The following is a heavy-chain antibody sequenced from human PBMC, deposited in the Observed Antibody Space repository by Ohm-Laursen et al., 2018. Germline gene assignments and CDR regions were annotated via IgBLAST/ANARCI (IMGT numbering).Heavy chain of an antibody. CDR1: GFTFSGYA. J-gene: IGHJ4*02. CDR2: ISGSGGST. CDR3: AKPPYDSSGYYYDGVDY. D-gene: IGHD3-22*01. Sequence: SLRLSCTASGFTFSGYAMSWVRQAPGKGLEWVSAISGSGGSTYYADSVKGRFTISRDNSKNTLYLQMNSLRAEDTAVYYCAKPPYDSSGYYYDGVDYWGQGTLVTVSS. V-gene: IGHV3-23*01.